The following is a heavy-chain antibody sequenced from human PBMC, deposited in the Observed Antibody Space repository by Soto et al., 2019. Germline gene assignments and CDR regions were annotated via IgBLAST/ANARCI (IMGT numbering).Heavy chain of an antibody. CDR2: MSTSGADI. CDR3: ARTLGKWYFDL. Sequence: EALLVESGGGLVQPGGSLRLSCIASDFPFSSFEMNWVRQVPGRGLEWLSYMSTSGADIKYADSLEGRFTVSRDNSKKTLFLKMDSIRVDDPAVYYCARTLGKWYFDLWGRRPLVNVSS. J-gene: IGHJ2*01. V-gene: IGHV3-48*03. CDR1: DFPFSSFE. D-gene: IGHD7-27*01.